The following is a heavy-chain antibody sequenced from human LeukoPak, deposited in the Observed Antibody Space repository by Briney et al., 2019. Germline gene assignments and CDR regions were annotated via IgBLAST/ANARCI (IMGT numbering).Heavy chain of an antibody. CDR3: ARYTLISDYDFWSGYYNGPFDF. J-gene: IGHJ4*02. CDR1: GFTFSSYS. D-gene: IGHD3-3*01. CDR2: ISSSSSTI. V-gene: IGHV3-48*01. Sequence: PGGPLRLSCAASGFTFSSYSMNWVRQAPGKGLEWVSYISSSSSTIYYADSVKCRFTISRDNAKNSLYLRMNSLRVEDTAVYYCARYTLISDYDFWSGYYNGPFDFWGQGTLVTVSS.